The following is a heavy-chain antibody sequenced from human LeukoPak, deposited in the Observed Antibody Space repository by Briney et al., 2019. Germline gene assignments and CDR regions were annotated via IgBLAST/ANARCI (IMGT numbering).Heavy chain of an antibody. J-gene: IGHJ4*02. CDR1: GFTFSSYS. CDR3: ARDHDSSGAFDY. D-gene: IGHD3-22*01. Sequence: PGGSLRLSCAASGFTFSSYSMNWVRQAPGKGLEWVSSISSSSSYIYYADSVKGRFTISRDNAKNSLYLQMNSLRAEDTAVYYCARDHDSSGAFDYWGQGTLVTVSS. V-gene: IGHV3-21*01. CDR2: ISSSSSYI.